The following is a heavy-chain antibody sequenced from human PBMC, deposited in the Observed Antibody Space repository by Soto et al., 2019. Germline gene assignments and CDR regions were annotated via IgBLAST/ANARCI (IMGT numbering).Heavy chain of an antibody. CDR2: IKSKTDGGTT. V-gene: IGHV3-15*01. Sequence: GGSLRLSCAASGFTFSNAWRSWVRQAPGKGLEWVGRIKSKTDGGTTDYAAPVKGRFTISRDDSKNTLYLQMNSLKTEDTAVYYCTTEDGYNSDAFDIWGQGTMVTVSS. D-gene: IGHD5-12*01. J-gene: IGHJ3*02. CDR1: GFTFSNAW. CDR3: TTEDGYNSDAFDI.